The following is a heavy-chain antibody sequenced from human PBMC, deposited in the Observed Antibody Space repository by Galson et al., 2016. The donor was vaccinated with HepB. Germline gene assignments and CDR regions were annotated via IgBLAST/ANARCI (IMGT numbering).Heavy chain of an antibody. V-gene: IGHV3-30-3*01. CDR3: ARDRRGSGWYIDY. Sequence: SLRLSCAVSGFSFSNYAMHWVRQAPGKGLEWVAVVSYDGTKKYYADPVKGRFTISRDNSKNTLYLQMNSLRTEDTAVYFCARDRRGSGWYIDYWGQGTLVTVSS. J-gene: IGHJ4*02. CDR2: VSYDGTKK. CDR1: GFSFSNYA. D-gene: IGHD6-19*01.